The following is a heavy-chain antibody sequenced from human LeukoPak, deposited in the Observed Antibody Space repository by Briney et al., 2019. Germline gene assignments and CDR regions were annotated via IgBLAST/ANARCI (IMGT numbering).Heavy chain of an antibody. Sequence: SVKVSCKASGGTFSSYAISWVRQAPGQGLEWMGRIIPILGIANYAQKFQGRVTITADKSTSTAYMELSSLRSEDTAVYYCARVSGGQTNAFDIWGQGTMVTVSS. J-gene: IGHJ3*02. CDR1: GGTFSSYA. D-gene: IGHD6-25*01. V-gene: IGHV1-69*04. CDR3: ARVSGGQTNAFDI. CDR2: IIPILGIA.